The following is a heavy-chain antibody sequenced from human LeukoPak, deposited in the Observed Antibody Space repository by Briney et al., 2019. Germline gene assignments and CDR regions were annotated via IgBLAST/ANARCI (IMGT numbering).Heavy chain of an antibody. CDR2: VFYSGTT. J-gene: IGHJ4*02. CDR3: ARRSRLYKHETTGYHDS. Sequence: SETLSLTCNVSGNYITTTNYYWAWIRQPPGKGLEWIASVFYSGTTYYNPSLKSRVVISMDTSRKQISLRLSSVTATDTAIYYCARRSRLYKHETTGYHDSWGQGTLVTVSS. V-gene: IGHV4-39*01. CDR1: GNYITTTNYY. D-gene: IGHD3-9*01.